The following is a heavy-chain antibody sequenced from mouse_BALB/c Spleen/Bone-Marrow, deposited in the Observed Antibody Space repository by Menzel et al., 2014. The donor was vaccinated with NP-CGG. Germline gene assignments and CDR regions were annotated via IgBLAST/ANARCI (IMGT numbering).Heavy chain of an antibody. CDR3: ARRTAYAMDY. CDR1: GFTFSDYY. D-gene: IGHD1-2*01. Sequence: EVQVVESGGGLVQPGGSLKPSCATSGFTFSDYYMYWVRQTPEKRLEWVAYISNGGGSTYYPDTVKGRFTISRDNAKNTLYLQMSRLKSEDTAMYYCARRTAYAMDYWGQGTSVTVSS. J-gene: IGHJ4*01. CDR2: ISNGGGST. V-gene: IGHV5-12*02.